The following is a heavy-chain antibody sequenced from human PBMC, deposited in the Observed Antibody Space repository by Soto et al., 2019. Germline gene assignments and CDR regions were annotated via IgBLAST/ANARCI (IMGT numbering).Heavy chain of an antibody. Sequence: PSETLSLTCTVAGGFISSYYWTWIRQPPGKGLEWIGHIYYSGSTKYNPSLKSRVTISVDMSKNQVSLKVRSVTAADTAVYYFAGGNIMIFGVVSDYYYYVVAVWGKGTTVTVPS. J-gene: IGHJ6*04. CDR2: IYYSGST. CDR1: GGFISSYY. CDR3: AGGNIMIFGVVSDYYYYVVAV. V-gene: IGHV4-59*12. D-gene: IGHD3-3*01.